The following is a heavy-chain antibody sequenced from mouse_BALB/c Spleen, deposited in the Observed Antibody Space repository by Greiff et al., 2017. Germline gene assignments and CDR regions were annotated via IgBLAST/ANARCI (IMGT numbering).Heavy chain of an antibody. CDR1: GYTFSSYW. CDR2: ILPGSGST. J-gene: IGHJ4*01. Sequence: QVHVKQSGAELMKPGASVKISCKATGYTFSSYWIEWVKQRPGHGLEWIGEILPGSGSTNYNEKFKGKATFTADPSSNTAYMQLSSLTSEDSAVYYCAKEEGNYAMDYWGQGTSVTVSS. CDR3: AKEEGNYAMDY. V-gene: IGHV1-9*01.